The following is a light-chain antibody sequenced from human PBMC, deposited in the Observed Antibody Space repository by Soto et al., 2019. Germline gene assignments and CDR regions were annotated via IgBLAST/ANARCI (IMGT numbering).Light chain of an antibody. V-gene: IGKV3-20*01. J-gene: IGKJ4*01. Sequence: EIVLTQSPGTLSLSPGERATLSCRASQSVSSSYLAWYQQKPGQAPRLLIYGASSRATGIPDRFSGSGSGTDFTLTLSRLEPEDFAVYYCHQDDSSPLTFGGGTNVEIQ. CDR1: QSVSSSY. CDR3: HQDDSSPLT. CDR2: GAS.